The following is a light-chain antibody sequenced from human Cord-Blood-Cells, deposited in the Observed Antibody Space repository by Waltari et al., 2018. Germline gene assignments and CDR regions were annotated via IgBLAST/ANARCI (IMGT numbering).Light chain of an antibody. CDR3: QQYNSYPYT. V-gene: IGKV1-5*03. CDR2: KAS. J-gene: IGKJ2*01. Sequence: DIQMTQSPSTLSASVGDRVTITCRASQSISSWLAWYQQKPGKAPKLLIYKASSLESGVPSRFSGSGSGTEFTLTISSLQPDDFATYYSQQYNSYPYTVGHGTKLEIK. CDR1: QSISSW.